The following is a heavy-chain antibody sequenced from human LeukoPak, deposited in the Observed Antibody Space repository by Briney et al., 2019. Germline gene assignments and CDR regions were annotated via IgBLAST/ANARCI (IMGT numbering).Heavy chain of an antibody. V-gene: IGHV5-51*01. Sequence: GESLKISCQGSGYSFTNYWIGWARQMPGKGLEWMGIIFPGDSDTRYSTSFEGQVTISADKSISTAYLQWSSLKASDTAMYFCARTSRYNTRKGFDYWGQGSLVTVSS. CDR3: ARTSRYNTRKGFDY. D-gene: IGHD1-14*01. CDR2: IFPGDSDT. CDR1: GYSFTNYW. J-gene: IGHJ4*02.